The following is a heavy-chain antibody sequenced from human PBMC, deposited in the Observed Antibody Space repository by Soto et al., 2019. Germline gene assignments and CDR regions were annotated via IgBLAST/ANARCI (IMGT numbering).Heavy chain of an antibody. Sequence: WTWIRQPPGKGLEWIGYIHYSGSTNYNPSLKSRVTISVDTSKNQFSLKLRSVTAADTAMYHCARGGIAARKGRWFDPWGQGPPATLSP. V-gene: IGHV4-59*01. CDR2: IHYSGST. J-gene: IGHJ5*02. CDR3: ARGGIAARKGRWFDP. D-gene: IGHD6-6*01.